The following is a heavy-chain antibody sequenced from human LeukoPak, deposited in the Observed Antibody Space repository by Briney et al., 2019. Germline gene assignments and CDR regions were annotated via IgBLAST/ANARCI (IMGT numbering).Heavy chain of an antibody. J-gene: IGHJ6*03. CDR1: GFSFSSYE. CDR3: ARDEYSGLYYYMDV. D-gene: IGHD5-12*01. Sequence: GGSLRLSCAASGFSFSSYEMNWVRQAPGKGLEWVSYIGSTTNSIYYADSVKGRFTISRDNAKKSLHLQMNSLRAEDTAVYYCARDEYSGLYYYMDVWGKGTTVTVPS. CDR2: IGSTTNSI. V-gene: IGHV3-48*03.